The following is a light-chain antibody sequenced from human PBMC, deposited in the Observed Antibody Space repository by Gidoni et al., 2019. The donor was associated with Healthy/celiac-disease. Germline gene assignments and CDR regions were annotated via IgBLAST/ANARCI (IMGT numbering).Light chain of an antibody. CDR1: QSISSY. V-gene: IGKV1-39*01. CDR2: AAS. Sequence: DIQMTQSPSSLSASVGDRVTITCRASQSISSYLNWYQQKPGKAPKLLIYAASSWQSGVPSRFSGSGFGKDFTLTISSRQPEDLATYYCQQSYSTPYSFGQGTKLEIK. CDR3: QQSYSTPYS. J-gene: IGKJ2*03.